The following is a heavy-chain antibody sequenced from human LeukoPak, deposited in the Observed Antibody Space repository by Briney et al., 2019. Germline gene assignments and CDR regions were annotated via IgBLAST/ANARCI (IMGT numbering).Heavy chain of an antibody. Sequence: SVKVSCKASGGTFSSYAISWVRQAPGQGLEWMGRIIPILGIANYAQKFQGRVTITADKSTSTAYMELSSLRSEDTAVYYCARPLGELLRGYYYYGMDVWGQGTTVTVS. CDR3: ARPLGELLRGYYYYGMDV. CDR1: GGTFSSYA. D-gene: IGHD1-26*01. CDR2: IIPILGIA. V-gene: IGHV1-69*04. J-gene: IGHJ6*02.